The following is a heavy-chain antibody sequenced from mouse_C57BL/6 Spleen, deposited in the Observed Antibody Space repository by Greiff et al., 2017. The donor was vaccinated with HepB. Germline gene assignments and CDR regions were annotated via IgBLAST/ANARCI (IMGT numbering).Heavy chain of an antibody. CDR1: GFSLTSYG. J-gene: IGHJ4*01. CDR2: IWRGGST. D-gene: IGHD2-1*01. CDR3: ASQYLLWAHYAMDY. V-gene: IGHV2-5*01. Sequence: QVHVKQSGPGLVQPSQSLSITCTVSGFSLTSYGVHWVRQSPGKGLEWLGVIWRGGSTDYNAAFMSRLSITKDNSKSQVFFKMNSLQADDTAIYYCASQYLLWAHYAMDYWGQGTSVTVSS.